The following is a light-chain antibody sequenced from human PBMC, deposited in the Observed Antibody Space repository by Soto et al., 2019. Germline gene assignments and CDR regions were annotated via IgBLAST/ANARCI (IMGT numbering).Light chain of an antibody. CDR2: GAS. CDR3: QQYSDWPWT. Sequence: MAQSPVTLSVSPGERVTFSCRASQNIGTKLAWYQQKAGQAPRLLISGASTRATDIPARFSGSGSGTEFIFTISSMQSEDFAVYSCQQYSDWPWTFGQGTKV. CDR1: QNIGTK. V-gene: IGKV3-15*01. J-gene: IGKJ1*01.